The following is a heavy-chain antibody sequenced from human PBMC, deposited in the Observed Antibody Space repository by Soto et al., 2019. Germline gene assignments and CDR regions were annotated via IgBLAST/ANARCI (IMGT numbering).Heavy chain of an antibody. CDR3: ASLYCSGGSCYGWFDP. CDR2: IIPIFGTA. Sequence: QVQLVQSGAEVKKPGSSVKVSCKASGGTFSSYAISWVRQAPGQGLEWMGGIIPIFGTANYAQTFQGRVTITAGESTSTAYMELSSLRSEDTAVYYCASLYCSGGSCYGWFDPWGQGTLVTVSS. CDR1: GGTFSSYA. J-gene: IGHJ5*02. V-gene: IGHV1-69*01. D-gene: IGHD2-15*01.